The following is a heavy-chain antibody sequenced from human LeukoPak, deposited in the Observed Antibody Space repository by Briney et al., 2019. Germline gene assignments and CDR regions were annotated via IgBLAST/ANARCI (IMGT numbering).Heavy chain of an antibody. V-gene: IGHV1-8*03. CDR1: GYTFTSYD. CDR3: ARVRRAVVVPAAKTYYFDY. Sequence: ASVKVSCKASGYTFTSYDINWVRQAPGQGLEWMGWMNPNSGNTDYAQKFQGRVTITRNTSISTAYMELSSLRSEDTAVYYCARVRRAVVVPAAKTYYFDYWGQGTLVTVSS. D-gene: IGHD2-2*01. CDR2: MNPNSGNT. J-gene: IGHJ4*02.